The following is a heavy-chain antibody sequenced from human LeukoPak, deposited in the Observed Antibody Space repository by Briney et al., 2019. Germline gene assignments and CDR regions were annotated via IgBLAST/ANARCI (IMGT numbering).Heavy chain of an antibody. CDR1: GFTVSGKY. Sequence: PGGSLRLSCAAPGFTVSGKYMSWVRQAPGKGLEWVSGIYSGGSTYYADSVQGRFTISRDNSKNTLYLQMNSLRAEDTAVYYCAGISPWGQGTLVTVSS. J-gene: IGHJ4*02. CDR2: IYSGGST. V-gene: IGHV3-66*01. CDR3: AGISP.